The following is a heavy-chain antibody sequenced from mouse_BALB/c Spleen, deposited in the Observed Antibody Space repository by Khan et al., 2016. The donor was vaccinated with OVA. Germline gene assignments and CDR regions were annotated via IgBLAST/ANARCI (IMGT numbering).Heavy chain of an antibody. J-gene: IGHJ3*01. D-gene: IGHD2-2*01. CDR2: INPSSGYP. Sequence: QVQLQQSGAELARPGASVKMSCTASGYTFTSSTMHWVKQRPGQGLEWIGTINPSSGYPNYNQKFKDKATLTADKSSSTAYMQLSSLTSEDSAVSYSARLTAYGYDAWFAYWGQGTLVTVSA. V-gene: IGHV1-4*01. CDR3: ARLTAYGYDAWFAY. CDR1: GYTFTSST.